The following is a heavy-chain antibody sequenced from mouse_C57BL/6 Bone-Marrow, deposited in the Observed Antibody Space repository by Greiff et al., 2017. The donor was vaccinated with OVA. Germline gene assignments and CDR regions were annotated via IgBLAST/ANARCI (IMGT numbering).Heavy chain of an antibody. CDR1: GYTFTSYW. Sequence: QVQLQQSGAELVKPGASVKLSCKASGYTFTSYWMHWVKQRPGRGLEWIGRIDPNSGGTKYNEKFKSKATLTVDKPSSTAYMQLSSLTSEDSAVYYCARSEDYGSRGGHYAMDYWGQGTSVTVSS. CDR3: ARSEDYGSRGGHYAMDY. D-gene: IGHD1-1*01. CDR2: IDPNSGGT. J-gene: IGHJ4*01. V-gene: IGHV1-72*01.